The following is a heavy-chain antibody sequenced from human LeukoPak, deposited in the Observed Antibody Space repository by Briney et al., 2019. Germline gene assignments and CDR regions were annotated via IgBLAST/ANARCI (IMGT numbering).Heavy chain of an antibody. V-gene: IGHV3-30*04. J-gene: IGHJ6*03. Sequence: PGGSLRLSCAASGFTFSSYAMHWVRQAPGKGLEWVAVISYDGSNKYYADSVKGRFTISRDNSKNTLYLQMNSLRAEDTAVYYCAREGIAAAGMEPYYYYYMDVWGKGTTVTVSS. CDR1: GFTFSSYA. D-gene: IGHD6-13*01. CDR3: AREGIAAAGMEPYYYYYMDV. CDR2: ISYDGSNK.